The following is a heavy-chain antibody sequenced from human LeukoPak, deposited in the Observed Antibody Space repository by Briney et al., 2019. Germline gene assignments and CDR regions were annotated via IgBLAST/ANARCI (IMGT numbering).Heavy chain of an antibody. J-gene: IGHJ5*02. CDR3: ARGQKITIFGVVIIGGNWFDP. D-gene: IGHD3-3*01. V-gene: IGHV1-8*03. Sequence: GASVKVSCKASGYTFTSYDINWVRQATGQGLEWMEWMNPNSGNTGYAQKFQGRVTITRNTSISTAYMELSSLRSEDTAVYYCARGQKITIFGVVIIGGNWFDPWGQGTLVTVSS. CDR1: GYTFTSYD. CDR2: MNPNSGNT.